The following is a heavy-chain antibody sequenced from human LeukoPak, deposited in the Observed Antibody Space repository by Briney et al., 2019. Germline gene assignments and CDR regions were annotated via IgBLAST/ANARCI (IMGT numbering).Heavy chain of an antibody. J-gene: IGHJ4*02. CDR1: GFTFDDYG. V-gene: IGHV3-20*04. CDR2: INWNGGST. Sequence: PGGSLRLSCAASGFTFDDYGMSWVRQAPGKGLEWVSGINWNGGSTGYAGSVKGRFTISRDNAKNSLYLQMNSLRAEDTALYYCARASGSYHDFDYWGQGTLVTVSS. CDR3: ARASGSYHDFDY. D-gene: IGHD1-26*01.